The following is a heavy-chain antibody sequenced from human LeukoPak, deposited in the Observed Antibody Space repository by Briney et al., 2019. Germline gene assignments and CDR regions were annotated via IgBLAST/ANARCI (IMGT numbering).Heavy chain of an antibody. J-gene: IGHJ3*02. CDR1: GGTFGTYS. Sequence: GASVKVSCETSGGTFGTYSINWVRQAPGQGLEWMGRIIPILSQSDYAQKFQGTVSITADEFTETAYMELSSLRSDDTAVYYCATGGAYRDAFDIWGQGTMVTVSS. V-gene: IGHV1-69*11. CDR3: ATGGAYRDAFDI. CDR2: IIPILSQS. D-gene: IGHD3-10*01.